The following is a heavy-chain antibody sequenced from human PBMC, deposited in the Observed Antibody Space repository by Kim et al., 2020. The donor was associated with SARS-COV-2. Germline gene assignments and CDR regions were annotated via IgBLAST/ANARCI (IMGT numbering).Heavy chain of an antibody. J-gene: IGHJ5*02. Sequence: YSGGSTYYADSVKGRFTISRDNSKNTLYLQMNSRRAEDTAVYYCTSQSVTWGQGTLVTVSS. CDR3: TSQSVT. CDR2: YSGGST. D-gene: IGHD4-17*01. V-gene: IGHV3-66*04.